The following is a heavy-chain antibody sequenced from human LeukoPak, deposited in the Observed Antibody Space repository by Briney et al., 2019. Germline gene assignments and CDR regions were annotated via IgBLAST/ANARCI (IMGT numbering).Heavy chain of an antibody. D-gene: IGHD1/OR15-1a*01. V-gene: IGHV1-2*02. CDR2: INPNSGGT. CDR3: ARDGTAGVDY. CDR1: GYTFTGYY. Sequence: ASVNVSCKASGYTFTGYYMHWVRQAPGQGLEWMGWINPNSGGTNSAQKFQGRVTMNRDTYISTAYMELSRLRSDDTAVYYWARDGTAGVDYWGQGTLVTVSS. J-gene: IGHJ4*02.